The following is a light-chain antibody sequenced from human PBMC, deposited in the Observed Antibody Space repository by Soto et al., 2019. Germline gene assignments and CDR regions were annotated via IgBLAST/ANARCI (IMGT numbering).Light chain of an antibody. Sequence: DIQLTQSPSFLSASVGDRVTITCRASQGVSSYLAWYQQKPGKAPKLLIYAASTLQSGVPSRFSGSGSGTEFTVTISSLQPEDFATYYCQQLRSSPFTFGQGTKLEIK. CDR3: QQLRSSPFT. CDR2: AAS. J-gene: IGKJ2*01. V-gene: IGKV1-9*01. CDR1: QGVSSY.